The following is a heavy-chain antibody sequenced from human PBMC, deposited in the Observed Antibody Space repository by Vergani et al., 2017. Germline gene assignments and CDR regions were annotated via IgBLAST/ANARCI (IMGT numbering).Heavy chain of an antibody. CDR2: IIPIFGTA. J-gene: IGHJ5*02. CDR1: GGTFSSYA. D-gene: IGHD2-2*01. V-gene: IGHV1-69*01. CDR3: ASQXCSSTSCYPCWFDP. Sequence: QVQLVQSGAEVKKPGSSVKVSCKASGGTFSSYAISWVRQAPGQGLEWMGGIIPIFGTANYAQKFQGRVTITADESTSTAYMELSSLGSEDTAVYYCASQXCSSTSCYPCWFDPWGQGTLVTVSS.